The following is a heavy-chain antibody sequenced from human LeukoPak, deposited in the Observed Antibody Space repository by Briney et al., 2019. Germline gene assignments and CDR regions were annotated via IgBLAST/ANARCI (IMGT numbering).Heavy chain of an antibody. D-gene: IGHD1-1*01. Sequence: PSETLSLTCTVSGGSISSSSYYWGWIRQPPGKGLEWIGSIYYSGSPYYNPSLKSRVTISVDTSKKQFSLKLSSVTAADTAVYYCARANDPFTGSYMDVWGKGTTVTISS. CDR3: ARANDPFTGSYMDV. CDR2: IYYSGSP. CDR1: GGSISSSSYY. V-gene: IGHV4-39*07. J-gene: IGHJ6*03.